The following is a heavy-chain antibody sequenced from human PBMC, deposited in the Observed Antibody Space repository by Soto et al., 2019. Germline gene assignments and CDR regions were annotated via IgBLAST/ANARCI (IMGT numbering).Heavy chain of an antibody. CDR1: GGSISSSSYY. CDR3: ATTGYCSGGSCPGDAFDI. J-gene: IGHJ3*02. D-gene: IGHD2-15*01. V-gene: IGHV4-39*01. CDR2: IYYSGST. Sequence: SETLSLTCTVSGGSISSSSYYWGWIRQPPGKGLEWIGSIYYSGSTYYNPSLKSRVTISVDTSKNQFSLKLSSVTAADTAVYYCATTGYCSGGSCPGDAFDIWGQGTMVTVSS.